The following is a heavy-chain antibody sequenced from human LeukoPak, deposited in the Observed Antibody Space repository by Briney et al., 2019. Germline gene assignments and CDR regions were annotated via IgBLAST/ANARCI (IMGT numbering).Heavy chain of an antibody. Sequence: PGGSLRLSCVTSGFIFSDYSMNWVRQAPGKGLEWVSTMSTSVNYIYYADSVKGQFTISRDNAKKSLYLQMNSLTVEDTAVYYCARDAAKGLYTIVRGVVDYWGQGALVTVSS. V-gene: IGHV3-21*01. CDR2: MSTSVNYI. D-gene: IGHD3-10*01. CDR3: ARDAAKGLYTIVRGVVDY. J-gene: IGHJ4*02. CDR1: GFIFSDYS.